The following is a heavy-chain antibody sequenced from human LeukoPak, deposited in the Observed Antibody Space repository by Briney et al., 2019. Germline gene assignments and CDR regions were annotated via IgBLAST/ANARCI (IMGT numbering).Heavy chain of an antibody. J-gene: IGHJ3*02. CDR1: GFTFSSYS. CDR3: AREAVTGTFAFDI. CDR2: ISGSSYYI. Sequence: GGSLRLSCAASGFTFSSYSLNWVRQAPGKGLEGVSSISGSSYYIYYADSVKGRFTISRDNAKNSLYLQMNSLRAEDTAVYYCAREAVTGTFAFDIWGQGTMVTVSS. V-gene: IGHV3-21*01. D-gene: IGHD6-19*01.